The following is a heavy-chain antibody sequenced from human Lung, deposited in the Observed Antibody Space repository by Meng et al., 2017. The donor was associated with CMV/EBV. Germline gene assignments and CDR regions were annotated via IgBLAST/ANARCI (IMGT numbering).Heavy chain of an antibody. CDR1: CDSITNYF. D-gene: IGHD6-13*01. J-gene: IGHJ5*02. V-gene: IGHV4-4*07. Sequence: QADRHVPGPLLHQPSYTLALTCPVSCDSITNYFWSGVRQPAGKGLEWCGRISASGNTRYNPSLKSRVTMSVDTSKNQFSLKLSSVTAADTAVYYCARDFGSSWYPNGFDPWGQGTLVTVSS. CDR2: ISASGNT. CDR3: ARDFGSSWYPNGFDP.